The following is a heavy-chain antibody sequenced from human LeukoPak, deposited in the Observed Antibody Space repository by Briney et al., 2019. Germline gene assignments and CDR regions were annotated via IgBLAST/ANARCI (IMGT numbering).Heavy chain of an antibody. D-gene: IGHD5-18*01. Sequence: KPGGSLRLSCAASGFTFSTYSMNWVRQAPGKGLEWVSYIGSSSSYIDYAGSVRGRFTVSRDNAKNSLYLQMNSLRDEDTAVYYCVAMGYNYFDPWGQGSLVIASS. CDR2: IGSSSSYI. CDR3: VAMGYNYFDP. CDR1: GFTFSTYS. J-gene: IGHJ4*02. V-gene: IGHV3-21*01.